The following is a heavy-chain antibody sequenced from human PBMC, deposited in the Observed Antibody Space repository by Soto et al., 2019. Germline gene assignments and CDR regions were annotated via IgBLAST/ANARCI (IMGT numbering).Heavy chain of an antibody. Sequence: LRLSCAASGFTFSSYGMHWVRQAPGKGLEWVAVISYDGSNKYYADSVKGRFTISRDNSKNTLYLQMNSLRAEDTAVYYCAKENRRWGYSYGPDRYFDYWGQGTLVTVS. V-gene: IGHV3-30*18. CDR1: GFTFSSYG. D-gene: IGHD5-18*01. CDR3: AKENRRWGYSYGPDRYFDY. CDR2: ISYDGSNK. J-gene: IGHJ4*02.